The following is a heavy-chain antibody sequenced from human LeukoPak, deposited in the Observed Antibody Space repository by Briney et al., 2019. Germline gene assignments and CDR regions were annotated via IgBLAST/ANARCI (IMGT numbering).Heavy chain of an antibody. V-gene: IGHV3-66*01. CDR3: AREISRFGI. Sequence: PGGSLGLSCAASGFTFSSYEMNWVRQAPGKGLEWVSGIYTGGTTYYTDSVKGRFTISRDNPNNTLYLQMHSLRAEDTAVYYCAREISRFGIWGQGTLVTVSS. D-gene: IGHD3-16*01. J-gene: IGHJ4*02. CDR1: GFTFSSYE. CDR2: IYTGGTT.